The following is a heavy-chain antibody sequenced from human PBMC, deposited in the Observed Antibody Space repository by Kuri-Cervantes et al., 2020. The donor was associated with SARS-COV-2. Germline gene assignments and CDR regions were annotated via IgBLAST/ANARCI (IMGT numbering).Heavy chain of an antibody. CDR1: GFIFSDYA. CDR2: ISYDGGDT. J-gene: IGHJ4*02. Sequence: GGSLRLSCAASGFIFSDYAIDWVRQAPGKGLEWVAMISYDGGDTKFADSVKGRFNISSDNSKNVVYLQMNSLRIEDTAKYFCTRDPWMVDISGRKRPFDYWGQGTLVTVSS. D-gene: IGHD6-19*01. CDR3: TRDPWMVDISGRKRPFDY. V-gene: IGHV3-30*14.